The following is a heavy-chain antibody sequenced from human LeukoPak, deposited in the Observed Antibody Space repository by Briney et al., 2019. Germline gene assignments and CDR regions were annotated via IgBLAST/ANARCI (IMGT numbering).Heavy chain of an antibody. CDR3: ARVGGATAVTMYFDY. D-gene: IGHD1-26*01. CDR2: MTTSGNTI. V-gene: IGHV3-48*02. J-gene: IGHJ4*02. CDR1: GITFSGYS. Sequence: GGSLRLSCVVSGITFSGYSMIWVRQAPGKGLEWLSFMTTSGNTIFYAESVKDRFTISRDNAKKSLYLQMNSLRDEDTAVYYCARVGGATAVTMYFDYWGQGTLVTVSS.